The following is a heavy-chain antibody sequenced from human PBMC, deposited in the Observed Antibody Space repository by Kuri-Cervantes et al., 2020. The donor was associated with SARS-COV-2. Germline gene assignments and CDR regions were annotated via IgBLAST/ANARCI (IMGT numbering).Heavy chain of an antibody. Sequence: GGSLRLSCAASGFTFSDYYMSWVRQAAGKGLEWISHISSRGSYTNYADSVKGRFTISRDNAKNSLYLQMNSLRAEDTAVYYCARDRDYYDSSGDTFDIWGQGTMVTVSS. D-gene: IGHD3-22*01. CDR3: ARDRDYYDSSGDTFDI. V-gene: IGHV3-11*06. CDR2: ISSRGSYT. CDR1: GFTFSDYY. J-gene: IGHJ3*02.